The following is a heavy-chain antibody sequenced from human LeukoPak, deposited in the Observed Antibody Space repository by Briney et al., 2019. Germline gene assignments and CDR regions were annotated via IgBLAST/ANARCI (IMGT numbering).Heavy chain of an antibody. CDR3: ARDRSLAS. J-gene: IGHJ5*02. V-gene: IGHV3-7*01. CDR1: GFTFSNYW. CDR2: IKQDGSEK. Sequence: PGGSLRLSCAASGFTFSNYWMSWVRQAPGKGLEWVANIKQDGSEKYYVDSAKGRFTISRDNAKNSLFLQMNSPRAEDTAVYYCARDRSLASWGQGTLVTVSS.